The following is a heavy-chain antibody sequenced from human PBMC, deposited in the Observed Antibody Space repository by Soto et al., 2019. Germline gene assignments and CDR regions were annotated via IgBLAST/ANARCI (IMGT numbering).Heavy chain of an antibody. CDR3: ARAYLGSGWPSMGFDV. Sequence: EVQLEEPGGGLVQPGGSLRLSCAASGFTVNSNHMSWVRQAPGKGLEWVSLIYSAGRTHYADSVKGRFTVSRDNSENRLFLQMNNLAVGDTAVYYCARAYLGSGWPSMGFDVWGLGTMVTVSS. CDR2: IYSAGRT. V-gene: IGHV3-53*01. CDR1: GFTVNSNH. J-gene: IGHJ3*01. D-gene: IGHD6-25*01.